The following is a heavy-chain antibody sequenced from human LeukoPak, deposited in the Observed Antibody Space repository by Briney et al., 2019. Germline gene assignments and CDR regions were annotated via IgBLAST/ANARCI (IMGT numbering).Heavy chain of an antibody. V-gene: IGHV1-18*01. CDR3: ARILGPAAYQLLYWMVDY. CDR2: ISAYNGNT. J-gene: IGHJ4*02. Sequence: ASVKVSCKASGYTFTSYGISWVRQAPGQGLEWMGWISAYNGNTNYVQKLQGRVTMTTDTSTSTAYMELRSLRSDDTAVYYCARILGPAAYQLLYWMVDYWGQGTLVTVSS. CDR1: GYTFTSYG. D-gene: IGHD2-2*02.